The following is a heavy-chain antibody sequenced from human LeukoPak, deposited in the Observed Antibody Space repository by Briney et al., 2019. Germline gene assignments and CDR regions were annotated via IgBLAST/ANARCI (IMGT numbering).Heavy chain of an antibody. D-gene: IGHD3-16*01. V-gene: IGHV1-69*05. Sequence: SVKVSCKASGGTFSNYAISWVRQAPGQGLEWMGGIIPIFGTANYAQKFQGRVTITTDESTSTAYMELSSLRSEDTAVYYCARESDYDYVWGSSTSWGQGTLVTVSS. CDR2: IIPIFGTA. CDR1: GGTFSNYA. J-gene: IGHJ4*02. CDR3: ARESDYDYVWGSSTS.